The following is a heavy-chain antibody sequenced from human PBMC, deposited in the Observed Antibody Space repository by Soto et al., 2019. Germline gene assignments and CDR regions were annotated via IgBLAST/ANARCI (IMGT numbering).Heavy chain of an antibody. J-gene: IGHJ6*02. CDR1: GGTFSSYA. CDR3: AREPPPEYSRGYYYGMDV. CDR2: IIPIFGTA. V-gene: IGHV1-69*13. D-gene: IGHD6-6*01. Sequence: SVKVSCKASGGTFSSYAISWVRQAPGQGLEWMGGIIPIFGTANYAQKFQGRVTITADESTSTAYMELSSLRSEDTAVYYCAREPPPEYSRGYYYGMDVWGQGTTVTVSS.